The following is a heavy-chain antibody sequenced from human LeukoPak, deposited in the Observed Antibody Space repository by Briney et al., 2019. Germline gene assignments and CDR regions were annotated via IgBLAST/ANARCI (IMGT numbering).Heavy chain of an antibody. J-gene: IGHJ3*01. D-gene: IGHD2-15*01. V-gene: IGHV3-23*01. CDR3: AKDLGSLGYCSGGSCSPG. CDR1: GFTFSEHA. CDR2: ISGSGGST. Sequence: GGSLRLSCAASGFTFSEHAMSWVRQAPGKGLEWVSGISGSGGSTYYTDSAKGRFTISRDNSKNTLYLQMNSLRAEDTAVYYCAKDLGSLGYCSGGSCSPGWGQGTMVTVSS.